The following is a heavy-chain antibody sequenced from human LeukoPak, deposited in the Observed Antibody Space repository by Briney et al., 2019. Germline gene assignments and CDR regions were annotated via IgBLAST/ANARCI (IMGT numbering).Heavy chain of an antibody. J-gene: IGHJ4*02. CDR3: ARGYCSGGSCYTDFDY. CDR2: ISGSGSTI. Sequence: GGSLRLSCAASGFTFSSYEMNWVGQAPGKGLEWVSYISGSGSTIYYADSVKGRFTISRDNAKNSLYLQMNSLRAEDTAVYYCARGYCSGGSCYTDFDYWGQGTLVTVSS. V-gene: IGHV3-48*03. CDR1: GFTFSSYE. D-gene: IGHD2-15*01.